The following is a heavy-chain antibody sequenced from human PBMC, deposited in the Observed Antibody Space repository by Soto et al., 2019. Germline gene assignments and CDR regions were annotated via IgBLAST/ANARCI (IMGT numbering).Heavy chain of an antibody. D-gene: IGHD3-22*01. CDR3: AKDWESYYYDSSGYFPPASY. CDR1: WFTFSTCA. Sequence: GGSLSLSCPATWFTFSTCAMSLVRQAPGKGLEWVSAISGSGGSTYYADSVKGRFTISRDNSKNTLYLQMNSLRAEDTAVYYCAKDWESYYYDSSGYFPPASYWGQGTLVTVSS. V-gene: IGHV3-23*01. J-gene: IGHJ4*02. CDR2: ISGSGGST.